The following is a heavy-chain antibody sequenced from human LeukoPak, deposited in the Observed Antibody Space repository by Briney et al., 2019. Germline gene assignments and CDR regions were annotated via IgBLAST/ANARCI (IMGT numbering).Heavy chain of an antibody. CDR3: ARHSGASPHYFDY. CDR2: IFYSGSA. Sequence: SETLSLTCTVSGGSISPYYWSWIRQPPGKELEWIAFIFYSGSAHYNPSLTSRVTISVDTSKNQLSLKLTSVTAADTAVYYCARHSGASPHYFDYWGQGTLVTVSS. D-gene: IGHD1-26*01. CDR1: GGSISPYY. V-gene: IGHV4-59*08. J-gene: IGHJ4*02.